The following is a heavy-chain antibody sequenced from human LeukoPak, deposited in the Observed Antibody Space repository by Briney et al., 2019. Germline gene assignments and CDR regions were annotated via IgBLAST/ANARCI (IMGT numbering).Heavy chain of an antibody. V-gene: IGHV1-46*01. Sequence: RASVKVSCKASGYIFTSCYIHWVRQAPGQGLEWMGLINPSGGRTNYAQKFQGRVTMTRDMSTSTVYMELSSLRSEDTAMYYCTRALPHRRLMDTTMEQHWFDPWGQGTLVTVSS. CDR3: TRALPHRRLMDTTMEQHWFDP. CDR1: GYIFTSCY. CDR2: INPSGGRT. D-gene: IGHD5-18*01. J-gene: IGHJ5*02.